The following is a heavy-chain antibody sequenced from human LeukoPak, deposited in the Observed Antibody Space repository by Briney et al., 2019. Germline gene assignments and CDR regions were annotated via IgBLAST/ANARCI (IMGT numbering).Heavy chain of an antibody. CDR3: ARGYYYGSGSFFDY. J-gene: IGHJ4*02. CDR1: GFKFSDHY. D-gene: IGHD3-10*01. CDR2: IYSGGST. V-gene: IGHV3-53*01. Sequence: PGGSLRLSCAASGFKFSDHYIDWVRQAPGKGLEWVSVIYSGGSTYYADSVKGRFTISRDNSKNTLYLQMNSLRAEDTAVYYCARGYYYGSGSFFDYWGQGTLVTVSS.